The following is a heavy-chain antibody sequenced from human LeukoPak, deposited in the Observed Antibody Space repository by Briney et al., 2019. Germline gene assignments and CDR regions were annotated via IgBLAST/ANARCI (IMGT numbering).Heavy chain of an antibody. V-gene: IGHV3-74*03. CDR1: GFIFSNHW. CDR3: ARVNHLIVSGGTPLLDY. Sequence: GGSLRLSCEGSGFIFSNHWVHWVRQDPGKGLMWLSRISGDGSDATYVDSVRGRFTISRDNAKNTVYLQMNSLRAEDTGVYYCARVNHLIVSGGTPLLDYWGRGTLVTVSS. CDR2: ISGDGSDA. J-gene: IGHJ4*02. D-gene: IGHD6-19*01.